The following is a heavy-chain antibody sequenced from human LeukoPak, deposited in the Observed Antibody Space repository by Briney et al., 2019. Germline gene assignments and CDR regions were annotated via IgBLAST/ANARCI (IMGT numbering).Heavy chain of an antibody. V-gene: IGHV4-59*01. CDR2: IYYSGST. Sequence: SETLSLTCTVSGGSISSYYWSWIRQPPGKGLEWIGYIYYSGSTNYNPSLKSRVTISVDTSKNQFSLKLSSVTAADTAVYYRARSHDSSGYYDYYYGMDVWGQGTTVTVSS. D-gene: IGHD3-22*01. CDR1: GGSISSYY. J-gene: IGHJ6*02. CDR3: ARSHDSSGYYDYYYGMDV.